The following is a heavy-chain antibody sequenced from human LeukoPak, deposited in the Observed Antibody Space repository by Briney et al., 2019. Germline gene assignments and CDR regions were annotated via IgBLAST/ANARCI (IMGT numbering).Heavy chain of an antibody. V-gene: IGHV1-8*01. CDR1: GYTFTSYD. CDR2: MNPNRGNT. D-gene: IGHD6-19*01. J-gene: IGHJ6*03. Sequence: ASVKVSCKVSGYTFTSYDIMWVRQATGRGREWMGWMNPNRGNTGYAQKFQSRVTMTRNTSISTAYMELSRLRSEDTAVYYCSRARRAIAVAGTDHYYYYMDVWGKGTTVTVSS. CDR3: SRARRAIAVAGTDHYYYYMDV.